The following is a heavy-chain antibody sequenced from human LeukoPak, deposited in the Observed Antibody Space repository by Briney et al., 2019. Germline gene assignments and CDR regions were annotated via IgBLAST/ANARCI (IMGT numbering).Heavy chain of an antibody. CDR1: GFTFSSYA. Sequence: GGSLRLSCAASGFTFSSYAMNWVRQTPGKGLEWVSGISGTDGGTYYADSVKGRFTISKDNAKNTVYLQMNNLRAEDTAVYYCVSFYETYWGRGTLVTVSS. J-gene: IGHJ4*02. CDR3: VSFYETY. CDR2: ISGTDGGT. V-gene: IGHV3-23*01. D-gene: IGHD2-2*01.